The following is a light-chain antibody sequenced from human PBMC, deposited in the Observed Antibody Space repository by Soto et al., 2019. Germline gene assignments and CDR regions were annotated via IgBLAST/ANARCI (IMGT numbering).Light chain of an antibody. Sequence: QSALTQPPSASGSPGQSVTISCTGTSSDVGGYNYVSWFQQHPGKAPKLMIDEVSKRPSGVPDRFCGSKSGNTASLTVSGLQAEDEADYSCTSYAGSNIWVFGGGTKVTVL. J-gene: IGLJ2*01. V-gene: IGLV2-8*01. CDR3: TSYAGSNIWV. CDR2: EVS. CDR1: SSDVGGYNY.